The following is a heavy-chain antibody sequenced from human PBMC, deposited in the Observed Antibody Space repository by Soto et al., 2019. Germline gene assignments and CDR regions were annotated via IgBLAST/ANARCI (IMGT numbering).Heavy chain of an antibody. CDR3: AHRGAGYGYYYYYGMDV. CDR2: IDWDDDK. V-gene: IGHV2-70*12. Sequence: SGPTLVNPTQTLTLTCTFSGFSLSTSGMCVSWIRQPPGKALEWLALIDWDDDKYYSTSLKSRLTITKDTSKNQVVLTMTNMDPVDTATYYCAHRGAGYGYYYYYGMDVWGQGTTVTSP. D-gene: IGHD5-12*01. CDR1: GFSLSTSGMC. J-gene: IGHJ6*02.